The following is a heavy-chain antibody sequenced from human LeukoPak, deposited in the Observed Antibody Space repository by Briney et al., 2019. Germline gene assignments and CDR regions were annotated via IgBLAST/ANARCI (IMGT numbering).Heavy chain of an antibody. D-gene: IGHD6-13*01. CDR3: AREIAAAGTADAFDI. V-gene: IGHV1-2*02. Sequence: ASVKVSCKASGYTFTGYYMHWVRQAPGQGLEWMGWINPNSGGTNYAQKFQGRVTMTRDTSISTAYMELSRLRSDGTAVYYCAREIAAAGTADAFDIWGQGTMVTVSS. CDR1: GYTFTGYY. J-gene: IGHJ3*02. CDR2: INPNSGGT.